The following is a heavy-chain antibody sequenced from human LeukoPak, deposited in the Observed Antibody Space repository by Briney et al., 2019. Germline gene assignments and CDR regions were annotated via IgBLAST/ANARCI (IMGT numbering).Heavy chain of an antibody. CDR1: GFTFSSYA. CDR3: AKDMGYCSSATCYGLDY. D-gene: IGHD2-2*01. V-gene: IGHV3-23*01. CDR2: VSGGGGTT. J-gene: IGHJ4*02. Sequence: GGSLRLSCAATGFTFSSYAMSWVRQAPGKGLEWVSTVSGGGGTTYYADSVKGRFTISRDNSKNTLFLQMNSLRAEDTAIYYCAKDMGYCSSATCYGLDYWGQGTLVTVSS.